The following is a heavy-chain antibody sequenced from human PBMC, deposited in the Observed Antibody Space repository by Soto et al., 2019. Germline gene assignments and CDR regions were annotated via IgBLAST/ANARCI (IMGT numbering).Heavy chain of an antibody. CDR2: IYYSGST. CDR1: GGSISSGDYY. J-gene: IGHJ6*02. D-gene: IGHD1-26*01. Sequence: PSETLSLTCTVSGGSISSGDYYWSWIRQPPGKGLEWIGYIYYSGSTYYNPSLKSRVTISVDTSKNQFSLKLSSVTAADTAVYYCASFHGILSTYYYYGMDVWGQGTTVTVSS. V-gene: IGHV4-30-4*01. CDR3: ASFHGILSTYYYYGMDV.